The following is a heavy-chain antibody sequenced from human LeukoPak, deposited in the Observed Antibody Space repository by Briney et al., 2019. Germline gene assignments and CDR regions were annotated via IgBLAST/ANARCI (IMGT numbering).Heavy chain of an antibody. CDR3: ARLPPHYSSTWGFFDN. CDR2: ITDSGRI. J-gene: IGHJ4*02. V-gene: IGHV4-59*08. D-gene: IGHD3-16*01. Sequence: PSETLSLTCTVSGGSISINYWTWILQTPGNGLEWIAYITDSGRIKCNPSLESRVTISKDMSKNQFSLKLSSMTAADTAVYYCARLPPHYSSTWGFFDNWGQGTLVTVSS. CDR1: GGSISINY.